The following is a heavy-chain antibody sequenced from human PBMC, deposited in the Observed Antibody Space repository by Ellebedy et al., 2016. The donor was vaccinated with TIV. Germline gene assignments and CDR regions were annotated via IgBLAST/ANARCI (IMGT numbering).Heavy chain of an antibody. V-gene: IGHV1-69*13. D-gene: IGHD2-2*02. Sequence: SVKVSCXASGGTFSSYAISWVRQAPGQGLEWMGGIIPIFGTANYAQKFQGRVTITADESTSTAYMELSSLRSEDTAVYYCAREAQSVVVPAAIEPYYYYYMDVWGKGTTVTVSS. CDR1: GGTFSSYA. CDR2: IIPIFGTA. CDR3: AREAQSVVVPAAIEPYYYYYMDV. J-gene: IGHJ6*03.